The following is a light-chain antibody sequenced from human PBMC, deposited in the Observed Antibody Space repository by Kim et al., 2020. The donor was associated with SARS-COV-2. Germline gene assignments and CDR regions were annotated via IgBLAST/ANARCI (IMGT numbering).Light chain of an antibody. CDR1: QSVYSNY. CDR3: QQYGSSWT. Sequence: EIVLTQSPGTLSLSPGERATLSCRASQSVYSNYLAWYLQKPGQAPRLLIYGASSRATVIPDRFSGSGSGTDFTLTINRLQPDDFAVYYCQQYGSSWTFCQGTKVDIK. J-gene: IGKJ1*01. V-gene: IGKV3-20*01. CDR2: GAS.